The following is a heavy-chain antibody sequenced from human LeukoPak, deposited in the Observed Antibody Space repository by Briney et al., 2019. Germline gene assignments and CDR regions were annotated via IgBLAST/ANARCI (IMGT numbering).Heavy chain of an antibody. V-gene: IGHV4-39*07. D-gene: IGHD3-10*01. Sequence: SSETLSLTCTVSGGSISSSSYYWSWIRQPPGKGLEWIGEINHSGSTNYNPSLKSRVTISVDTSKNQFSLKLSSVTAADTAVYYCARGVPTYYYGSGSYYRGSAGKTYYFDYWGQGTLVTVSS. CDR2: INHSGST. CDR1: GGSISSSSYY. CDR3: ARGVPTYYYGSGSYYRGSAGKTYYFDY. J-gene: IGHJ4*02.